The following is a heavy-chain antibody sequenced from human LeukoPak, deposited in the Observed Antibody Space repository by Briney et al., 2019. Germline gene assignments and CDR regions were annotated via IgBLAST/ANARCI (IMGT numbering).Heavy chain of an antibody. CDR1: GYTFTSYD. V-gene: IGHV1-8*01. CDR2: MNPNSGNT. J-gene: IGHJ5*02. CDR3: ARGIEYSSSLSWFDP. D-gene: IGHD6-6*01. Sequence: ASVKVSCKASGYTFTSYDINWVRQATGQGLEWMGWMNPNSGNTGYAQKFQGRVTMTRNTFISTAYMELSSLRSEDTAVYYCARGIEYSSSLSWFDPWGQGTLVTVSS.